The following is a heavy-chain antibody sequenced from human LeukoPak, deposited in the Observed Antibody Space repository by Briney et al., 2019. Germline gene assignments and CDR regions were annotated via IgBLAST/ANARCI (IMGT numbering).Heavy chain of an antibody. Sequence: GGTLRLSCAASGFTFSAYGMTWVRQAPGKGLEWVSHISDRGDNTYYADSVKGRFTISRDNSKNTLYLQMNSLRAEDTAIYYCAKVTYGSGTYGAFDSWGQGTLVTVSS. V-gene: IGHV3-23*01. J-gene: IGHJ4*02. D-gene: IGHD3-10*01. CDR3: AKVTYGSGTYGAFDS. CDR1: GFTFSAYG. CDR2: ISDRGDNT.